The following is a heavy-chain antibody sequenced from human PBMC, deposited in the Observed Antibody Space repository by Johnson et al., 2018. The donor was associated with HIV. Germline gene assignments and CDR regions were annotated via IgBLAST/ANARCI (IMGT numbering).Heavy chain of an antibody. CDR1: GFTFNNYA. V-gene: IGHV3-23*04. CDR3: ATLVSDYDDTLTDDAFHI. CDR2: ISGSGDNT. D-gene: IGHD4-17*01. Sequence: VQLVESGGGLVQPGGSLRLSCAASGFTFNNYAMTWVRQVPGKGLEWVSGISGSGDNTHYADSVKGRFPISRDNSKNTLYLQINSLRAEDSAIYYCATLVSDYDDTLTDDAFHIWGQGTVLTVSS. J-gene: IGHJ3*02.